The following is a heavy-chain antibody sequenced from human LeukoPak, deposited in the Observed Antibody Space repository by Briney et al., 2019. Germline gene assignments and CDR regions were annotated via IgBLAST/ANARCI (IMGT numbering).Heavy chain of an antibody. V-gene: IGHV3-53*01. D-gene: IGHD5-24*01. CDR2: LYVGGAT. CDR1: GFSVTNNY. CDR3: ARGDGYNFFDY. J-gene: IGHJ4*02. Sequence: PGGSLRLSCAVSGFSVTNNYMSWVRQAPGKGLEWVSVLYVGGATYYADSVKGRFNISRDNSENTLYLQMKSLRAEDTAVYYCARGDGYNFFDYWGQGTLVTVSS.